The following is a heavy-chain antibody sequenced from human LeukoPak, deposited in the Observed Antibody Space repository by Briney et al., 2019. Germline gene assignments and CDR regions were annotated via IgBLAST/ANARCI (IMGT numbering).Heavy chain of an antibody. J-gene: IGHJ4*02. CDR1: VFTLSSYS. Sequence: GGSLRLSCATSVFTLSSYSMNWVRQAPGKVLEWVSYISSGSTTIYYADSVKGRFTISRDNAKNSLYLQMNSLRAEDTAVYYCARDVEQWLVRVYYFDYWGQGTLVTVSS. D-gene: IGHD6-19*01. CDR3: ARDVEQWLVRVYYFDY. CDR2: ISSGSTTI. V-gene: IGHV3-48*01.